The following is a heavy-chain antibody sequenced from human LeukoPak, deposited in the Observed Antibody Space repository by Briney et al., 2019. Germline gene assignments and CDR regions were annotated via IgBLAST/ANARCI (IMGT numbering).Heavy chain of an antibody. V-gene: IGHV3-30-3*01. J-gene: IGHJ4*02. CDR3: AREGYSNYYFDC. CDR2: ISYDGSNK. CDR1: GFTFSSYA. D-gene: IGHD4-11*01. Sequence: GGSLRLSCAASGFTFSSYAMHWVRQAPGKGLEWVAVISYDGSNKYYADSVKGRFTISRDNSKNTLYLQMNSLRAEDTAVYYCAREGYSNYYFDCCGQGTLVTHSP.